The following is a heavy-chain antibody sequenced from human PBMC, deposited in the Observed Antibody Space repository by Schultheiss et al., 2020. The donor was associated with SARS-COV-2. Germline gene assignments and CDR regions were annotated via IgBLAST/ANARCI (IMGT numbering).Heavy chain of an antibody. Sequence: GGSLRLSCKASGYTFTGYYMHWVRQAPGQGLEWMGWINPNSGGTNYAQKFQGRVTMTTDTSTSTAYMELRSLRSDDTAVYYCARECPNVVVPAAPGHWFDPWGQGTLVTVSS. D-gene: IGHD2-2*01. CDR1: GYTFTGYY. CDR2: INPNSGGT. J-gene: IGHJ5*02. CDR3: ARECPNVVVPAAPGHWFDP. V-gene: IGHV1-2*02.